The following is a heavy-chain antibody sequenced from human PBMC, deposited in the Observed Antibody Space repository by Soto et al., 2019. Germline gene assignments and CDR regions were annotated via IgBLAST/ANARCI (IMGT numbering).Heavy chain of an antibody. D-gene: IGHD3-3*01. Sequence: GGSLRLSCVASGFTLSNTGMNWVRQAPGKGLEWVSSIRCNSSYIYYADSVKGRFTISRDNAKNSLYLQMNSLRAEDTAVYYCALRFPFGWGQGTLVTAPQ. J-gene: IGHJ4*02. CDR3: ALRFPFG. V-gene: IGHV3-21*01. CDR1: GFTLSNTG. CDR2: IRCNSSYI.